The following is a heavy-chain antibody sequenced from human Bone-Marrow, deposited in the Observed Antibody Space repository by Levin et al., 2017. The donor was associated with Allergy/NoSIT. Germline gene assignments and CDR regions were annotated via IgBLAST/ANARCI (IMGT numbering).Heavy chain of an antibody. V-gene: IGHV4-59*01. Sequence: SQTLSLTCTVSGGSISSYYWSWIRQPPGKGLEWIGYIYYSGSTNYNPSLKSRVTISVDTSKNQFSLKLSSVTAADTAVYYCARVIGSCSTSCYKSSFDIWGQGTMVTVSS. D-gene: IGHD2-2*02. CDR1: GGSISSYY. J-gene: IGHJ3*02. CDR3: ARVIGSCSTSCYKSSFDI. CDR2: IYYSGST.